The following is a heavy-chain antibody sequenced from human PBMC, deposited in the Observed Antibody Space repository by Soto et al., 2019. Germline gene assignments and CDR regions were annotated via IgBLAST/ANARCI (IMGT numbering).Heavy chain of an antibody. CDR1: GYTFTSYY. Sequence: QVQLVQSGAEVKKPGASVKVSCKASGYTFTSYYMHWVRQAPGQGLEWMGIINPSGGSTSYAQKFQGRVTMTRDTSTSTVYMELSSLRSEDTAVYYYAREGGRFYVLMVDAWSGWFDPWGQGTLVTVSS. V-gene: IGHV1-46*01. J-gene: IGHJ5*02. D-gene: IGHD2-8*01. CDR3: AREGGRFYVLMVDAWSGWFDP. CDR2: INPSGGST.